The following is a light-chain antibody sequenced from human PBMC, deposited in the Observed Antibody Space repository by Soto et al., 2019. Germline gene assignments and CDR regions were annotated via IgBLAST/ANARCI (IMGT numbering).Light chain of an antibody. CDR1: SSDVGHYNY. Sequence: QSALTQPASVSGSPGQSITISCTGTSSDVGHYNYVSWYQQHPGRAPKLMIYDVSNRPSGVSYRFSGSKSGNTASLTISGLQAEDEADYYCSTYTSSNALVMFGGGTKLTVL. V-gene: IGLV2-14*03. J-gene: IGLJ3*02. CDR3: STYTSSNALVM. CDR2: DVS.